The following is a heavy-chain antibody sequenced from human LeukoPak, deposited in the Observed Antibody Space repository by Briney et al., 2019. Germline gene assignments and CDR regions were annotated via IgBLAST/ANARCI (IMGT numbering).Heavy chain of an antibody. CDR3: ARGEGLRLIFDP. Sequence: SQTLSLTCTVSGSSISSGSYYWSWIRQPAGKGLEWIGRIYTSGSTNYNPSLKSRVTISVDTSKNQFSLKLSSVTAADTAVYYCARGEGLRLIFDPWGQGTLVTVSS. J-gene: IGHJ5*02. CDR2: IYTSGST. CDR1: GSSISSGSYY. D-gene: IGHD3-16*01. V-gene: IGHV4-61*02.